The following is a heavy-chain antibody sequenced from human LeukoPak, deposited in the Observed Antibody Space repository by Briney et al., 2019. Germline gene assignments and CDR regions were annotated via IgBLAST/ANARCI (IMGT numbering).Heavy chain of an antibody. CDR2: ISSSSSYI. CDR1: GFTFSSYS. D-gene: IGHD3-3*01. CDR3: ASRRITIFGVVISDY. J-gene: IGHJ4*02. V-gene: IGHV3-21*01. Sequence: GGSLRLSCAASGFTFSSYSMNWVRQAPGKGLEWVSSISSSSSYIYYADSVKGRFTISRDNAKNSLYLQMNSLRAEDTAVYYCASRRITIFGVVISDYWGQGTLATVSS.